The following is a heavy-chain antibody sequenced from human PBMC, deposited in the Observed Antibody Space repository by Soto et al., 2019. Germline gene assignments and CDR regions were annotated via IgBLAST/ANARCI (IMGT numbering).Heavy chain of an antibody. Sequence: QVQLQESGPGLVKPSGTLSLTCAVSGGSIISSNWWSWVRQPPGKGLECIGEIYHSGSTNYNPSLKRRVTISVDKSKNQFSLKLSSVTAADTALYFCARDYMVRGVMRWFDPWGQGTLVTVSS. D-gene: IGHD3-10*01. CDR1: GGSIISSNW. V-gene: IGHV4-4*02. CDR3: ARDYMVRGVMRWFDP. J-gene: IGHJ5*02. CDR2: IYHSGST.